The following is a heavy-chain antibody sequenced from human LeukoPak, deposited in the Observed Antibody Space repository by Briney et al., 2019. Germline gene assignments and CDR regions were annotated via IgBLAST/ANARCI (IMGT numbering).Heavy chain of an antibody. CDR3: ARLVVAATPVYFDY. CDR2: IYCSGST. D-gene: IGHD2-15*01. CDR1: GGSISSSSYY. J-gene: IGHJ4*02. V-gene: IGHV4-39*01. Sequence: SETLSLTCTVSGGSISSSSYYWGWIRQPPGKGLEGIGSIYCSGSTYYNPSLKSRVTMSADTSKNQFSLRLSSVAAADTAVYYCARLVVAATPVYFDYWGQGTLVTVSS.